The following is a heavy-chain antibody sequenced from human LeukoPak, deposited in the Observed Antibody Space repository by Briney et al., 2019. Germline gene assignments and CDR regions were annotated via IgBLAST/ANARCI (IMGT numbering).Heavy chain of an antibody. CDR3: AKRPDYDYVWGSTRFDP. J-gene: IGHJ5*02. CDR1: GFTFSSSA. CDR2: ISGSGGST. Sequence: GGSLRLSCAASGFTFSSSAMSWVRQAPGKGLEWVSAISGSGGSTYYADSVKGGFTISRDNSKNTLYLQMNSLRAEDTALYYCAKRPDYDYVWGSTRFDPWGQGTLVIVSS. V-gene: IGHV3-23*01. D-gene: IGHD3-16*01.